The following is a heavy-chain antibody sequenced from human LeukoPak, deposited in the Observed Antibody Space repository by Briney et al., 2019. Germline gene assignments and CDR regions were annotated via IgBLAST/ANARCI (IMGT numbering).Heavy chain of an antibody. CDR1: GYTFTSYG. D-gene: IGHD3-3*01. CDR2: INAYNGNT. V-gene: IGHV1-18*01. J-gene: IGHJ4*02. Sequence: ASVKVSCKASGYTFTSYGISWVRQAPGQGLEWMGWINAYNGNTNYAQKLQGRVTMTTDTSTSTAYMELRSLRSDDTAVYYCASLDYDFWSGYYARVSHYFDYWGQGTLVTVSS. CDR3: ASLDYDFWSGYYARVSHYFDY.